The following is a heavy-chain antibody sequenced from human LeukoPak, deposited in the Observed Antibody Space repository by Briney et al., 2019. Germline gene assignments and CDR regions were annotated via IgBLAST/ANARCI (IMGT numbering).Heavy chain of an antibody. J-gene: IGHJ4*02. D-gene: IGHD6-19*01. V-gene: IGHV3-66*01. CDR2: IYGGGST. CDR3: ARGGRAVAVTYYFDY. CDR1: GFTVSSNY. Sequence: GGSLRLSCAASGFTVSSNYMSWVRQAPGKGLEWVSVIYGGGSTYYADSVKGRFTISRDNSKNTLYLQMNSLRAEDTAVYYCARGGRAVAVTYYFDYWGQGTLVTVSS.